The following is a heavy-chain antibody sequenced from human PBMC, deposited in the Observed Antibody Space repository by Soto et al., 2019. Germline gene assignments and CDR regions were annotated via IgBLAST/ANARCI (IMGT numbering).Heavy chain of an antibody. Sequence: SLSLSCSASGFTFSSYAMHWVRKAPGKGLEWVAVISYDGSNKYYADSVKGRFTISRDNSKNTLYLQMNSLRAEDTAVYYCARGPSSLTRFDYWGQGTLVTVSS. CDR2: ISYDGSNK. CDR1: GFTFSSYA. J-gene: IGHJ4*02. CDR3: ARGPSSLTRFDY. V-gene: IGHV3-30-3*01. D-gene: IGHD2-2*01.